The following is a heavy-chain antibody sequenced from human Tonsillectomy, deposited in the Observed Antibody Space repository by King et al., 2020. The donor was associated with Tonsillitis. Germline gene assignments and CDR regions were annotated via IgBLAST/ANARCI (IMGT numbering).Heavy chain of an antibody. CDR2: IYPSDSDT. CDR3: ATLSRLLPHGAFDI. V-gene: IGHV5-51*01. CDR1: GSSLSTSW. Sequence: VQLVESGAEVKKPGESLKISCTGSGSSLSTSWIGWVRQVPGKGLEWMGIIYPSDSDTKYSPSFQGQVTISADRSITTAYLQWSSLKASDTAMYYCATLSRLLPHGAFDIWGQETMVTVSS. J-gene: IGHJ3*02. D-gene: IGHD3-22*01.